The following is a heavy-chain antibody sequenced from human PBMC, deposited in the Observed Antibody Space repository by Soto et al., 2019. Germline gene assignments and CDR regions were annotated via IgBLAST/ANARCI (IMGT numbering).Heavy chain of an antibody. Sequence: QVQLVQSGAEEKKPGASVKVSCKASGYTFTSYAMHWVRQAPGQRLEWMGWINAGNGNTKYSQKFQGRVTITRDTSASTAYMELSSLRSEDTAVYYCARDTRFGELLMGYYYYGMDVWGQGTTVTVSS. CDR1: GYTFTSYA. CDR2: INAGNGNT. V-gene: IGHV1-3*05. D-gene: IGHD3-10*01. CDR3: ARDTRFGELLMGYYYYGMDV. J-gene: IGHJ6*02.